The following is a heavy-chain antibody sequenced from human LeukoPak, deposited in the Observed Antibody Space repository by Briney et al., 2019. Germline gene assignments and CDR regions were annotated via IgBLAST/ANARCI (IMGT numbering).Heavy chain of an antibody. CDR2: IIPILGIA. Sequence: ASVKDSCKASGGTFSSYAISWVRQAPGQGLEWMGRIIPILGIANYAQKFQGRVTITADKSTSTAYMELSSLRSEDTAVYYCARVDTAMVIDYWGQGPLVTVSS. CDR1: GGTFSSYA. D-gene: IGHD5-18*01. CDR3: ARVDTAMVIDY. V-gene: IGHV1-69*04. J-gene: IGHJ4*02.